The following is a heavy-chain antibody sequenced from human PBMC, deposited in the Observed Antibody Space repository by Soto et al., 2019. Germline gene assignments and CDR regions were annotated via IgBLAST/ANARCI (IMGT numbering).Heavy chain of an antibody. CDR3: AREGAAPYYYYGMDV. V-gene: IGHV4-31*03. Sequence: QVQLQESGPGLVKPSQTLSLTCTVSGGSISSGGYFWRWIRQHPGKGLEWIGFIYYSGSTYYNPSLKSRVTISVDTSKNQFSLKLSSVTAAYTAVYYCAREGAAPYYYYGMDVWGQGTTVTVSS. D-gene: IGHD6-6*01. CDR1: GGSISSGGYF. CDR2: IYYSGST. J-gene: IGHJ6*02.